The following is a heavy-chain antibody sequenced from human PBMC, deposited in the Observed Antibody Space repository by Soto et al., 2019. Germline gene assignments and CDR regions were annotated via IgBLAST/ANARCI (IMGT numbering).Heavy chain of an antibody. CDR2: IYYRGNT. CDR1: GDSINSDKYY. J-gene: IGHJ4*02. CDR3: ARLEGLATISYYFDF. Sequence: SETLSLTCSVSGDSINSDKYYWGWIRQPPGKGQEWIGSIYYRGNTYYHPSLQTRVTISLDKSKSQFSLKLNSVTAADSAVYFCARLEGLATISYYFDFWGQGALVTVSS. V-gene: IGHV4-39*01. D-gene: IGHD3-9*01.